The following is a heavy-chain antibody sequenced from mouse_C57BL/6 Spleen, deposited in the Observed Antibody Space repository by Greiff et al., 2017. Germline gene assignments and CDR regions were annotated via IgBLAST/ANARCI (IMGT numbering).Heavy chain of an antibody. V-gene: IGHV14-2*01. D-gene: IGHD1-1*01. J-gene: IGHJ2*01. Sequence: VHVKQSGAELVKPGASVKLSCTASGFNFTDYYMHWVQQRTEQGLEWIGRIDPEGGATKYAPNFPGPAPITADPSSNTAYLQLSSQTSEDTAVDNCAPAITTVVGFDDWGQGTTLTVSS. CDR1: GFNFTDYY. CDR2: IDPEGGAT. CDR3: APAITTVVGFDD.